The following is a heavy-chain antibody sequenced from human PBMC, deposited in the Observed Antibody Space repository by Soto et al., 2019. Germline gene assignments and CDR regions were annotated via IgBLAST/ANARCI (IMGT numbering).Heavy chain of an antibody. Sequence: PGGSLRLSCAASGFTFSDYYMVWIRQAPGKGLEWVSYITNIDSSKKYADSVRGRFTISRDNAKKSLYLQMNSLRPEDTAVYYCARRGGDQPLNSWGQGSLVTVYS. V-gene: IGHV3-11*01. CDR3: ARRGGDQPLNS. CDR1: GFTFSDYY. CDR2: ITNIDSSK. D-gene: IGHD2-8*01. J-gene: IGHJ5*02.